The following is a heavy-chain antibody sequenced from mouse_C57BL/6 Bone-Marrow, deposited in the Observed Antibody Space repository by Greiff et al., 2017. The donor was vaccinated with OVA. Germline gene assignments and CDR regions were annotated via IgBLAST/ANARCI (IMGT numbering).Heavy chain of an antibody. V-gene: IGHV5-4*01. CDR2: ISDGGSYT. Sequence: DVQLVESGGGLVKPGGSLKLSCAASGFTFSSYAMSWVRQTPEKRLEWVATISDGGSYTYYPDNVKGRFTISRDNAKNNLYLQMSHLKSEDTAMYYCAREDDSYAMDYWGQGTSVTVSS. J-gene: IGHJ4*01. CDR3: AREDDSYAMDY. CDR1: GFTFSSYA.